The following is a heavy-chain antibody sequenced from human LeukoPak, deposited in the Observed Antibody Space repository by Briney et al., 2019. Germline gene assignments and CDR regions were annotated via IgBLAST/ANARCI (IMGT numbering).Heavy chain of an antibody. CDR1: GFTFSSYG. V-gene: IGHV3-30*02. D-gene: IGHD1-1*01. CDR2: IRYDGSNK. J-gene: IGHJ5*02. CDR3: ATENARNDPAPT. Sequence: GGSLRLSCAASGFTFSSYGMHWVRQAPGKGLEWVAFIRYDGSNKYYADSVKGRFTISRDNSKNTLYLQMNSLRAEDTAVYYCATENARNDPAPTWGQGTLVTVSS.